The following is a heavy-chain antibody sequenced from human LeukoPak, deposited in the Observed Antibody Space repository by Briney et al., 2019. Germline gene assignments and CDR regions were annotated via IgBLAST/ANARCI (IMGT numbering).Heavy chain of an antibody. Sequence: SLKVSCKASGFTSTNFAVQWVRQARGQRLEWIGWIIVGSGATKCAQDFQERVTITRDLSTSTLYMELRSLTSEDTAVYYCAADLSNPRMGASYLDSWGQGTLVTVSS. J-gene: IGHJ4*02. D-gene: IGHD3-16*01. CDR1: GFTSTNFA. CDR2: IIVGSGAT. CDR3: AADLSNPRMGASYLDS. V-gene: IGHV1-58*01.